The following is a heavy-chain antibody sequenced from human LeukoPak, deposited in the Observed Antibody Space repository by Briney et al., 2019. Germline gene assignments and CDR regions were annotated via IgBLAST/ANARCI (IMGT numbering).Heavy chain of an antibody. J-gene: IGHJ6*03. CDR2: INPNSGGT. V-gene: IGHV1-2*02. CDR1: GYTFTGYY. CDR3: ARDPTTVVSGYYYYYMDV. Sequence: ASVKVSCKASGYTFTGYYMHWMRQAPGQGLEWMGWINPNSGGTNYAQKFQGRVTMTRDTSISTAYMELSRLRSDDTAVYYCARDPTTVVSGYYYYYMDVWGKGTTVTVSS. D-gene: IGHD4-23*01.